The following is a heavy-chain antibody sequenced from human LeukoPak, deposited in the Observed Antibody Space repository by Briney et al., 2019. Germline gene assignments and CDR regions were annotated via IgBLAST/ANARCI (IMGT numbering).Heavy chain of an antibody. CDR1: GFTFSSYA. CDR3: ARSRDGYNVFDY. V-gene: IGHV3-23*01. Sequence: GGSLRLSCAASGFTFSSYAMSWVRQAPGKGLEWVSGISGSGGSTYYADSVKGRFTISRDNSKNTLYLQMNSLRDEDTAVYYCARSRDGYNVFDYWGQGTLVTVSS. D-gene: IGHD5-24*01. CDR2: ISGSGGST. J-gene: IGHJ4*02.